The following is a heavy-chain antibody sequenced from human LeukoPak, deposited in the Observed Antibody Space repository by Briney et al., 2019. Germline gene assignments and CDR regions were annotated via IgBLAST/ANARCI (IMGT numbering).Heavy chain of an antibody. CDR1: GFTFSSYA. D-gene: IGHD3-9*01. CDR3: AKLYYDILTGYSPFDY. J-gene: IGHJ4*02. Sequence: GGSLRLSCTASGFTFSSYAMSWVRQAPGKGLEWVSAISGSGGSTYYADSVKGRLTISRDNSKNTLYLQMNNLRAEDTAVYYCAKLYYDILTGYSPFDYWGQGTLVTVSS. V-gene: IGHV3-23*01. CDR2: ISGSGGST.